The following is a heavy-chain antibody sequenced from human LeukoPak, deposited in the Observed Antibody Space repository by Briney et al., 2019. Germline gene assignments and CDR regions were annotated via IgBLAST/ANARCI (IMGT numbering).Heavy chain of an antibody. D-gene: IGHD5-18*01. J-gene: IGHJ6*03. CDR1: AGSFSGYY. Sequence: SETLSLTCAVYAGSFSGYYWSWIRQPPGKGLEWIGEIHHSGSTNYSPSLKSRVTISVDTSKNQFSLKLSSVTAADTAVYYCARQSNVDTAMIYYYYMDVWGKGTTVTISS. CDR3: ARQSNVDTAMIYYYYMDV. CDR2: IHHSGST. V-gene: IGHV4-34*01.